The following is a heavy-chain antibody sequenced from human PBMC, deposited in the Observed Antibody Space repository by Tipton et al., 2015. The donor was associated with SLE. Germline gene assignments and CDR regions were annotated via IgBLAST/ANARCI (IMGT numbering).Heavy chain of an antibody. CDR3: AKLVWNAGRTFHY. CDR1: GFTFSIYG. D-gene: IGHD1-1*01. CDR2: ISGGDGST. J-gene: IGHJ4*02. V-gene: IGHV3-23*03. Sequence: GSLRLSCATSGFTFSIYGMSWVRQPPGKGLEWVSVISGGDGSTYYADSVKGRFTISRDTSKNTLYLQMNSLRAEDTAVYYCAKLVWNAGRTFHYWGQGTLVAVSS.